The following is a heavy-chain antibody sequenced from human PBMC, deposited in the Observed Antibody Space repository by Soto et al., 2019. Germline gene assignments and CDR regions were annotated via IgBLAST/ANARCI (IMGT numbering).Heavy chain of an antibody. V-gene: IGHV1-24*01. D-gene: IGHD5-18*01. CDR1: GYTLTELS. Sequence: ASVKVSCKVSGYTLTELSMHWVRQAPGKGLEWMGGFDPEDGETIYAQKFQGRVTMTEDTSTDTAYMELSSLRSEDTAVYYCATSVNSAMAFDYWGQGTLVTVSS. CDR3: ATSVNSAMAFDY. J-gene: IGHJ4*02. CDR2: FDPEDGET.